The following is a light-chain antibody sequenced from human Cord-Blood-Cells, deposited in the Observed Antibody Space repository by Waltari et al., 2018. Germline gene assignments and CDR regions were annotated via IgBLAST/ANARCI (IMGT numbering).Light chain of an antibody. V-gene: IGLV3-19*01. CDR3: NSRDSSGNHLV. CDR2: GKN. Sequence: SSELTQDPAVSMALGQTVRITCQGDSLRSLYASWYQQKPGQAPVLVIYGKNNRPSGIPDRFSGSSSGNTASLTITGAQAEDEADYYCNSRDSSGNHLVFGGGTKLTVL. J-gene: IGLJ3*02. CDR1: SLRSLY.